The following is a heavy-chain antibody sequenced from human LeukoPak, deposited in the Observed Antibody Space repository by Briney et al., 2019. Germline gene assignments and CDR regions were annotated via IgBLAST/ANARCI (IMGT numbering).Heavy chain of an antibody. CDR1: GCTFTSYG. Sequence: ASVKVSCKASGCTFTSYGISWVRQAPGQGLEWMGWISAYNGNTNYAQKLQGRVTMTTDTSTSTAYMELRSLRSDDTAIYYCARGIDSGSPPLGTFEIWGQGTMVTVSS. V-gene: IGHV1-18*01. CDR2: ISAYNGNT. CDR3: ARGIDSGSPPLGTFEI. D-gene: IGHD1-26*01. J-gene: IGHJ3*02.